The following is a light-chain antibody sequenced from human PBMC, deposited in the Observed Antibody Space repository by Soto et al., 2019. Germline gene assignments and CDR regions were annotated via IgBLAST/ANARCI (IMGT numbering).Light chain of an antibody. CDR2: EVS. CDR1: SSDVGGYNF. J-gene: IGLJ2*01. Sequence: QSVLTQPASVSGSPGQSITISCTGTSSDVGGYNFVSWYQHHPGKAPKLIIYEVSNRPSGVSNRFSGSKSANTASLTISGLQAEDEADYYCGSYTSSSTLGVFGGGTKLTVL. V-gene: IGLV2-14*01. CDR3: GSYTSSSTLGV.